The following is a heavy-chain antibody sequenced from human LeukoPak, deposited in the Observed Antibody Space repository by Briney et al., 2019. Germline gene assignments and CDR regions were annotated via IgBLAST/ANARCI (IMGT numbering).Heavy chain of an antibody. V-gene: IGHV3-9*01. D-gene: IGHD1-26*01. CDR1: GFTFKDYG. CDR3: AKHMRATNTYSFFGLDV. Sequence: GGSLRLSCTATGFTFKDYGMHWVRQPPGKGLEWVSSINWNGGGTDYADSVKGRFTISRDNAKNSLYLQLSSLRPEDTALYYCAKHMRATNTYSFFGLDVWGQGTTVTVSS. J-gene: IGHJ6*02. CDR2: INWNGGGT.